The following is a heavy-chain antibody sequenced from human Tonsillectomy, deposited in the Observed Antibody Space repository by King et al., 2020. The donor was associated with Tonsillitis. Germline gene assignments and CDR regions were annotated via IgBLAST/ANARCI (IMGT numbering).Heavy chain of an antibody. CDR1: GGSISSSSYY. D-gene: IGHD3-10*01. J-gene: IGHJ2*01. Sequence: QLQESGPGLVKPSETLSLTCTVSGGSISSSSYYWGWIRQPPGKGLEWIGSIYYSGSTYYNPSLKSRVTISVDTSKNQFSLKLSSVTAADTAVYYCARRITMVRGVLIPAVWYFDLWGRGTLVTVSS. V-gene: IGHV4-39*01. CDR3: ARRITMVRGVLIPAVWYFDL. CDR2: IYYSGST.